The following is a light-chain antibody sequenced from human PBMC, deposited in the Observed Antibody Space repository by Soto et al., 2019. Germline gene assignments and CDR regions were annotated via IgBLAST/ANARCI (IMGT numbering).Light chain of an antibody. CDR2: KSS. V-gene: IGKV1-5*03. Sequence: DIQMTQSPSTLSASEGYIVTISCQASQSVSIWLAWYQQKPGRAPKLLIYKSSILESGVPSRFSGSRSGTEFTLTISSLQPDDFATYYCQQFNTSPWTFGQGTKV. CDR3: QQFNTSPWT. CDR1: QSVSIW. J-gene: IGKJ1*01.